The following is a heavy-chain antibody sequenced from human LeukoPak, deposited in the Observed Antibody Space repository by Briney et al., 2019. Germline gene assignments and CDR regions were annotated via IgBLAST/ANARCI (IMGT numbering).Heavy chain of an antibody. V-gene: IGHV3-30*02. Sequence: GGSLRLSCAASGFTFSSYGMHWVRQAPGKGLEWVAFIRYDGSNKYYADSVKGRFTISRDNAKNTLYLQMNSLRAEDTAVYYCARCHSSTSCYSDAFDIWGQGTMVTVSS. D-gene: IGHD2-2*02. CDR2: IRYDGSNK. J-gene: IGHJ3*02. CDR1: GFTFSSYG. CDR3: ARCHSSTSCYSDAFDI.